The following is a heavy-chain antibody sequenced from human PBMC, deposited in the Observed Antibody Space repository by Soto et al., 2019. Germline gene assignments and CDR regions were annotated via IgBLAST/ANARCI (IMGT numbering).Heavy chain of an antibody. Sequence: HPGGSLRLSCAASGFTFSSYAMSWVRQAPGKGLEWVSAISGSGGSTYYADSVKGRFTISRDNSKNTLYLQMNSLRAEDTAVYYCAHFGEIVVVPAAILFDYYYGMDVWGQGTTVTVSS. V-gene: IGHV3-23*01. CDR2: ISGSGGST. J-gene: IGHJ6*02. CDR1: GFTFSSYA. CDR3: AHFGEIVVVPAAILFDYYYGMDV. D-gene: IGHD2-2*02.